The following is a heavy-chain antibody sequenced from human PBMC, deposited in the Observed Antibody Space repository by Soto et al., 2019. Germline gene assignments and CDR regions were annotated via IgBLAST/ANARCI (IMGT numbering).Heavy chain of an antibody. V-gene: IGHV1-8*01. CDR3: ARSDGYNFNWLDS. J-gene: IGHJ5*01. CDR1: GYTFTSYD. D-gene: IGHD2-21*01. CDR2: MNPNSGNT. Sequence: QLQLVQSGAEVKTPEASVKVSCKASGYTFTSYDMNWVRQAPGQGREWMGWMNPNSGNTGYAQKFQGRLTMTRDTAISIAHMELSSLRNEDTAVYYCARSDGYNFNWLDSWGQGTLVTVSA.